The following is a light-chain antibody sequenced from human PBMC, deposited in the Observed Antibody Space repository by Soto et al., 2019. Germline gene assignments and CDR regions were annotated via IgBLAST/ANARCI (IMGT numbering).Light chain of an antibody. J-gene: IGKJ3*01. Sequence: DIQMTQSPSTLSASVGDRVTITCRASQSISSWLAWYQQKPGKAPKLLIYDASSLESGVPSRVSGSGSGTEFTPTFSCLQTDEFGCYDCQHYNSYSFSFGPGTKVDIK. CDR2: DAS. CDR3: QHYNSYSFS. V-gene: IGKV1-5*01. CDR1: QSISSW.